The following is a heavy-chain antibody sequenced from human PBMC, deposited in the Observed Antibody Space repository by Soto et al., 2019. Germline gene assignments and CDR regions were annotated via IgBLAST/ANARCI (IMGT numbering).Heavy chain of an antibody. D-gene: IGHD3-16*01. CDR3: AKLVDKSLDDY. Sequence: HPGGSLRLSCAASGFTFSSFGMPWVRQAPGQGLEWVAVVSYDERNIYYADSVKGRFSVSRDNSKNTLFLHMNSLRAEDTAVYFCAKLVDKSLDDYWGQGA. CDR1: GFTFSSFG. V-gene: IGHV3-30*18. J-gene: IGHJ4*02. CDR2: VSYDERNI.